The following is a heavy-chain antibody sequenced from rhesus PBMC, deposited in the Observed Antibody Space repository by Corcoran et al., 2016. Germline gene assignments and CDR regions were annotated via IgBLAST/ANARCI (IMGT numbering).Heavy chain of an antibody. Sequence: QVQLQESGPGLVKPSETLSLTCAVSGGSLSGYYLGWIRQPPGEGLEWIGYSSGSSGSTDYNPSLKSRVTISTDTSKNQFSLKLSSVTAADTAVYYCARAYGGRIAYGLDSWGQGVVVTVSS. CDR3: ARAYGGRIAYGLDS. D-gene: IGHD4-17*01. J-gene: IGHJ6*01. V-gene: IGHV4-165*01. CDR2: SSGSSGST. CDR1: GGSLSGYY.